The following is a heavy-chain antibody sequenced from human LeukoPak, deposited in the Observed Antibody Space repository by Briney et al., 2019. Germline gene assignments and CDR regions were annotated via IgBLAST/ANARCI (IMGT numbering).Heavy chain of an antibody. Sequence: SETLSLTCTVSGYSISSGYYWGWIRQPPGKGLEWIGYIYSSGSTNYNPSLKSRVTISVDTSKNQFSLKLSSVTAADTAVYYCAREVKGELGTFDYWGQGTLVTVSS. V-gene: IGHV4-38-2*02. J-gene: IGHJ4*02. CDR3: AREVKGELGTFDY. D-gene: IGHD1-26*01. CDR2: IYSSGST. CDR1: GYSISSGYY.